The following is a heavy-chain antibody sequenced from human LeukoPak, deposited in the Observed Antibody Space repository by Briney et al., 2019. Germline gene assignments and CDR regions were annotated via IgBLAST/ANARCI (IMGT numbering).Heavy chain of an antibody. J-gene: IGHJ4*02. V-gene: IGHV5-51*01. CDR2: IYPGDSDT. CDR3: ARQYSSSWYVFDY. Sequence: GASLKISCQGSGYSFTSYWIGWVRQMPGKGLEWMGIIYPGDSDTRYSPSFQGQVTISADKSISTAYLQWSSLKASDTAMYYCARQYSSSWYVFDYWGQGTLVTVSS. D-gene: IGHD6-13*01. CDR1: GYSFTSYW.